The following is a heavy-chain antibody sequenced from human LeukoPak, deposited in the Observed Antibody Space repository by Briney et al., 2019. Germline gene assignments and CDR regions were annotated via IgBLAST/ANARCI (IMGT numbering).Heavy chain of an antibody. CDR1: GFTFRSYA. CDR3: AKDLGGVATMTWFDL. D-gene: IGHD5-12*01. V-gene: IGHV3-23*01. J-gene: IGHJ5*02. CDR2: ISGRGGRT. Sequence: RSGGSLRLSCAASGFTFRSYAMSGVRQAPGKGGEWVAAISGRGGRTYYADSGRGRFTIARDNAKNTLYLQMNSLRAEDTAVYYCAKDLGGVATMTWFDLWGQGTLVTVSS.